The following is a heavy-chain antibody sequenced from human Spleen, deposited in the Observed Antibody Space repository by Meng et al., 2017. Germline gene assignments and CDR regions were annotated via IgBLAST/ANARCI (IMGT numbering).Heavy chain of an antibody. Sequence: GESLKISCAASGFTFSSFGMHWVRQAPGKGLEWVAVMWYDGSEKYYVDSVKGRFTISRDNAKNSLYLQMNSLRAEDTAVYYCAREYYDYVWGSYRYTGPFDYWGQGTLVTVSS. CDR1: GFTFSSFG. CDR3: AREYYDYVWGSYRYTGPFDY. J-gene: IGHJ4*02. V-gene: IGHV3-33*01. CDR2: MWYDGSEK. D-gene: IGHD3-16*02.